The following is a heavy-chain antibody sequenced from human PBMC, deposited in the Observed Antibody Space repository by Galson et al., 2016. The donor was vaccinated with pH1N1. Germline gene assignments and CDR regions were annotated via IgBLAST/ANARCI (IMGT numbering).Heavy chain of an antibody. J-gene: IGHJ6*02. CDR1: GFTFSSYG. D-gene: IGHD3-10*01. CDR3: SRAEYYGSVSYIVRYFGMDV. Sequence: SLRLSCAASGFTFSSYGMHWVRQAPGKGLEWVAVIWYDGSNKYYADSVKGRFTISRDNSKNTMYLQMSSLRAEDTAVYYCSRAEYYGSVSYIVRYFGMDVWGQGTTVTVSS. CDR2: IWYDGSNK. V-gene: IGHV3-33*01.